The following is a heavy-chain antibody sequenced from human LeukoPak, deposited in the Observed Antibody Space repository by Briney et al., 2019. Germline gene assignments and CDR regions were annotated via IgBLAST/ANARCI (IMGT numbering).Heavy chain of an antibody. Sequence: PGGSLRLSCAASGFTFSSYSVNWVRQAPGKGLEWVSSISERSSYIYYADSMKGRFTISRDNAKNSLYLQMNSLRAEDTAVYYCARASYSQNGAFDLWGQGTVVTVSS. CDR2: ISERSSYI. CDR3: ARASYSQNGAFDL. D-gene: IGHD1-26*01. CDR1: GFTFSSYS. J-gene: IGHJ3*01. V-gene: IGHV3-21*01.